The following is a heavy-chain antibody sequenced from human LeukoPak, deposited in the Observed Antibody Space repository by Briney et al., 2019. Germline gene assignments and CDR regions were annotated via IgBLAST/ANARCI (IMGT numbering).Heavy chain of an antibody. J-gene: IGHJ3*02. V-gene: IGHV3-7*01. CDR3: AREIVGYDAFDI. CDR1: GFTLGSYW. D-gene: IGHD1-1*01. CDR2: IRQDGNVR. Sequence: GGSLRLSCTASGFTLGSYWVSWVRQTPAKGLEWMANIRQDGNVRYYVDSVRGRFTISRDNAKNSLYLQMNNLRADDTALYYCAREIVGYDAFDIWGQGAMVTVSS.